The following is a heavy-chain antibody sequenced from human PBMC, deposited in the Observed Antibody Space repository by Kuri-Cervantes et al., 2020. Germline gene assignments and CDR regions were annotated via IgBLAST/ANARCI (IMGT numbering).Heavy chain of an antibody. J-gene: IGHJ4*02. CDR2: ISWNSGSI. Sequence: GGSLRLSCAASGFTFDDYAMHWVRQAPGKGLEWVSRISWNSGSIGYADSVKGRFTISRENAKNSLYLQMNSLRAGDTAVYYCARGYYYDSSGYALDYWGQGTLVTVSS. CDR1: GFTFDDYA. V-gene: IGHV3-9*01. D-gene: IGHD3-22*01. CDR3: ARGYYYDSSGYALDY.